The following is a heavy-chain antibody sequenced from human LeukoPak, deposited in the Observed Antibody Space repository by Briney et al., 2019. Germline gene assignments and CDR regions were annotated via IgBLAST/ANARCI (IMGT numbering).Heavy chain of an antibody. CDR2: INSDGSST. J-gene: IGHJ6*02. V-gene: IGHV3-74*03. CDR1: GFTFSTFW. CDR3: ARGRYYGMDV. Sequence: GGSLRLSCAASGFTFSTFWMHWVRQAPGKGLVWVSGINSDGSSTMYADSVKGRFTISRDNAKNTLYLQMNNLRAEDTAVYYCARGRYYGMDVWGQGTTVTVSS.